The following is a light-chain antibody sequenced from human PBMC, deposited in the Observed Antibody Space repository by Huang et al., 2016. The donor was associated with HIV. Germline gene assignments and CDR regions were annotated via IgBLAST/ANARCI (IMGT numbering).Light chain of an antibody. Sequence: EIVMTQSPVTLSVSPGERATLSCRASQSVGSNLAWYQHKPGQAPRLLVYGASTRATGIPARFSGSGSGTEFSLTISSLQSEDFAIYYCQQYDDWPRGFTFGPGTKVDIK. CDR1: QSVGSN. CDR3: QQYDDWPRGFT. V-gene: IGKV3-15*01. J-gene: IGKJ3*01. CDR2: GAS.